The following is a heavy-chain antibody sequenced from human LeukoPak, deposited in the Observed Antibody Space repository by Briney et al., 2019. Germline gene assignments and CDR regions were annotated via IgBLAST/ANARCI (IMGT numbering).Heavy chain of an antibody. J-gene: IGHJ3*01. CDR2: IGTAADT. CDR3: ARAKGGGAILDF. V-gene: IGHV3-13*01. Sequence: GGSLRLSCVASGFTFSSHGMHWVRQPPGKGLEWVAGIGTAADTYYPGSVKARFTISRDDARNSLYLQMNSLGAGDTAVYFCARAKGGGAILDFWGQGTMVTVSS. D-gene: IGHD3-16*01. CDR1: GFTFSSHG.